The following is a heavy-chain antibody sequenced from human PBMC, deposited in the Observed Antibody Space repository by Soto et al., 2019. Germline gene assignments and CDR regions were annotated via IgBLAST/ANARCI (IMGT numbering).Heavy chain of an antibody. V-gene: IGHV5-51*01. Sequence: PGESLKIACKGSGYSFTSYWIGWVRQMPGKGLEWMGIIYPGDSDTRYSPSFQGQVTISADKSISTAYLQWSSLKASETAMYYCARPTIRYTYVPFDIWGQGTMLTVSS. D-gene: IGHD3-16*01. J-gene: IGHJ3*02. CDR3: ARPTIRYTYVPFDI. CDR2: IYPGDSDT. CDR1: GYSFTSYW.